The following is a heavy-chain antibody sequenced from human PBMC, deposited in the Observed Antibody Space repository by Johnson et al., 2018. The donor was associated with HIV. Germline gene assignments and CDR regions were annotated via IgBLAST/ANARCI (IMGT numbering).Heavy chain of an antibody. CDR1: GFTFSSYG. CDR2: IRYDGSNT. Sequence: QVQLVESGGGVVQPGGSLRLSCAASGFTFSSYGMHWVRQAPGKGLEWVAFIRYDGSNTYYADSVKGRFTISRDNSKNTLYLQMNSLRAEDTAVYYCAKDRDYYGSGLIWGQGTMVTVSS. CDR3: AKDRDYYGSGLI. V-gene: IGHV3-30*02. D-gene: IGHD3-10*01. J-gene: IGHJ3*02.